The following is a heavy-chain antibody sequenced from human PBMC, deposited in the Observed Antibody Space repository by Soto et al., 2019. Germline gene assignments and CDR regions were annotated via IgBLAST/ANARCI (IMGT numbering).Heavy chain of an antibody. Sequence: GESLKISCKGSGYSFTSYWIGWVRQMPGKGLEWMGIIYPGDSDTRYSPSFQGQVTISADKSISTAYLQWSSLKASDTAMYYCARRLRLYYYGSGSYYDYWGQGTLVTVSS. CDR1: GYSFTSYW. V-gene: IGHV5-51*01. J-gene: IGHJ4*02. D-gene: IGHD3-10*01. CDR3: ARRLRLYYYGSGSYYDY. CDR2: IYPGDSDT.